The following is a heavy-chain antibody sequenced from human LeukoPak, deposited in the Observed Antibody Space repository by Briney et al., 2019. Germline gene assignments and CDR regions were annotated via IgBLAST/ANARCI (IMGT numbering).Heavy chain of an antibody. CDR3: ARALGYYDFWSGYYGTPPAGFDY. CDR2: INHSGST. J-gene: IGHJ4*02. CDR1: GGSFCGYY. V-gene: IGHV4-34*01. Sequence: PSETLSLTCAVYGGSFCGYYWSWIRQPPGKGLEWIGEINHSGSTNYNPSLKSRVTISVDTSKNQFSLKLSSVTAADTAVYYCARALGYYDFWSGYYGTPPAGFDYWGQGTLVTVSS. D-gene: IGHD3-3*01.